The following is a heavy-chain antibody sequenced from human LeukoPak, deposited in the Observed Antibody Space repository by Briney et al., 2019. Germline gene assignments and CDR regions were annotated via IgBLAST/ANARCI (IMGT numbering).Heavy chain of an antibody. CDR3: ARDYNFGYDFWSGYYTYYYYYMDV. D-gene: IGHD3-3*01. J-gene: IGHJ6*03. Sequence: PGGSLRLSCAASGFTFSSYSMNWVRQAPGKGLEWVSSISSSSSYIYYADSAKGRFTISRDNAKNSLYLQMNSLRAEDTAVYYCARDYNFGYDFWSGYYTYYYYYMDVWGKGTTVTVSS. V-gene: IGHV3-21*01. CDR1: GFTFSSYS. CDR2: ISSSSSYI.